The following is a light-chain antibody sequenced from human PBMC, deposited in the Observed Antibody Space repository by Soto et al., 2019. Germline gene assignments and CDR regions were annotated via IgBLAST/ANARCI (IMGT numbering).Light chain of an antibody. V-gene: IGLV2-23*02. J-gene: IGLJ1*01. CDR3: CSSAGAITPHV. CDR1: SSDVINYNL. CDR2: EVV. Sequence: QSVLTQPASVSGSPGQSITISCSGTSSDVINYNLVSWYQQHPGKAPKLLLYEVVKRPSGISNRFSGSTSANTASLTISGLQAEDEGDYYCCSSAGAITPHVFVPVTKVTVL.